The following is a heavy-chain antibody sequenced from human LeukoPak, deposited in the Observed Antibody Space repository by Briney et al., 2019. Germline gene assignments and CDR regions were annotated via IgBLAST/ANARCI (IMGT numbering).Heavy chain of an antibody. CDR1: GGSFSGYY. CDR3: ARNFQYFDLPDY. D-gene: IGHD2/OR15-2a*01. J-gene: IGHJ4*02. CDR2: INHSGST. Sequence: TSETLSLTCAVYGGSFSGYYWSWIRQPPGKWLEWIGEINHSGSTYYNPSLKSRVTISVDTSKNQFSLKLISVTAADTAVYYCARNFQYFDLPDYWGQGTLVTVSS. V-gene: IGHV4-34*01.